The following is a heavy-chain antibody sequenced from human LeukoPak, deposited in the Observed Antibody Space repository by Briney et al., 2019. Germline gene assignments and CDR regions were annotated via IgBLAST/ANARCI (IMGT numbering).Heavy chain of an antibody. CDR1: GFTLSNYW. Sequence: PGGSLRLTCAASGFTLSNYWMHWVRQAPGKGLVWVSRINGDGSSTTYADSVKGRFTISGDNAKNTLYLQMNSLGAEDTAVYYCARYYGDYHAFDIWGQGTMVTVSS. CDR3: ARYYGDYHAFDI. CDR2: INGDGSST. V-gene: IGHV3-74*03. J-gene: IGHJ3*02. D-gene: IGHD4-17*01.